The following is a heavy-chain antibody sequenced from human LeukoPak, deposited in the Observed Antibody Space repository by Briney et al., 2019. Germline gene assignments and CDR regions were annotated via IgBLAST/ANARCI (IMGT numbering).Heavy chain of an antibody. J-gene: IGHJ3*01. CDR2: IKPDGSEK. V-gene: IGHV3-7*04. Sequence: QPGGSLRLSCAASAFTFSNYAMSWVRQAPGKGLEWVANIKPDGSEKYYVDSVKGRFSISRDDVRNALYLQMNSLRAGDTALYYCARGDFWSGDYTDAFDVWGQGTMVTVSS. D-gene: IGHD3-3*01. CDR3: ARGDFWSGDYTDAFDV. CDR1: AFTFSNYA.